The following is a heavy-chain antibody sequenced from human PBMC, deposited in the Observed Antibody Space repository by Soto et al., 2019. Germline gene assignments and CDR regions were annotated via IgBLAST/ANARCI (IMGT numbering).Heavy chain of an antibody. D-gene: IGHD6-13*01. CDR3: ARVRYSSSWYGGYV. Sequence: GGSLRLSCAASGFTFSSYGMHWVRQAPGKGLEWVSSISSSSSYIYYADSVKGRFTISRDNAKNSLYLQMNSLRAEDTAVYYCARVRYSSSWYGGYVWGQGTTVTVSS. J-gene: IGHJ6*02. CDR2: ISSSSSYI. CDR1: GFTFSSYG. V-gene: IGHV3-21*01.